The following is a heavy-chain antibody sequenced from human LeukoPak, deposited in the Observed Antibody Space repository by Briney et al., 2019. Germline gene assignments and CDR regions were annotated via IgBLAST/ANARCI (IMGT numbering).Heavy chain of an antibody. D-gene: IGHD3-16*02. CDR1: GGSISSYY. J-gene: IGHJ3*02. V-gene: IGHV4-34*01. Sequence: SSETLSLTCTVSGGSISSYYWSWIRQPPGKGLEWIGEINHSGSTNYNPSLKSRVTISVDTSKNQFSLKLSSVTAADTAVYYCARGRSFRDAFDIWGQGTMVTVSS. CDR3: ARGRSFRDAFDI. CDR2: INHSGST.